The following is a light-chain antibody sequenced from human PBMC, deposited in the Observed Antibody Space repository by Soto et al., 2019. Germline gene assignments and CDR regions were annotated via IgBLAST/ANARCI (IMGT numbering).Light chain of an antibody. CDR1: QSVRSY. CDR2: DAS. J-gene: IGKJ5*01. V-gene: IGKV3-11*01. Sequence: EIVLTQSPVTLSLSPGERATLSCRASQSVRSYLAWYQHKPGQAPRLLIYDASNRATGIPARFSGSGSGTDFTLAISSLVPEDFAVYYCQHRSNWPPITFGQGTRLEIK. CDR3: QHRSNWPPIT.